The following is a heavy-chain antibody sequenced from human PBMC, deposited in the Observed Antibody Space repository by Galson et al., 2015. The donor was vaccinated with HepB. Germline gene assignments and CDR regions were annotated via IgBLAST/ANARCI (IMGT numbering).Heavy chain of an antibody. V-gene: IGHV3-74*01. CDR2: ISGDGSHT. J-gene: IGHJ4*02. Sequence: SLRLSCAASGFTFSIFRMHWVRQAPGKGLVWVSHISGDGSHTNYADSVRGRFSISRDNAKNTLYLQMDSLRAEDTAVYYCLSGGGPSNDDFDYWGQGALVTVSS. CDR1: GFTFSIFR. D-gene: IGHD1-1*01. CDR3: LSGGGPSNDDFDY.